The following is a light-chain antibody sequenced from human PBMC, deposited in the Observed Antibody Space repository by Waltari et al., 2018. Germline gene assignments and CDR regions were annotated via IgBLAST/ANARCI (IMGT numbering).Light chain of an antibody. CDR2: GAS. J-gene: IGKJ1*01. CDR3: QHYLRLPVT. V-gene: IGKV3-20*01. Sequence: EIGLTNSPGTLSLSLGERATVSCRASQSFSRALAWYQQKPGQAPRLLIYGASTRATGIPDRFSGSGSGTDFSLTISRLEPDDFAVYYCQHYLRLPVTFGQGTTVEI. CDR1: QSFSRA.